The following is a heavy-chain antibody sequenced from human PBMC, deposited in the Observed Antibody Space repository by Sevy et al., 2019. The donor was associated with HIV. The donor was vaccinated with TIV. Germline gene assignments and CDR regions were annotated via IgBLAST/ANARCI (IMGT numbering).Heavy chain of an antibody. V-gene: IGHV3-7*01. CDR2: IKQDGSVK. D-gene: IGHD6-13*01. CDR1: GFSLNNYW. Sequence: GGSLRLSCAASGFSLNNYWMNWVLQAPGKGLEWVANIKQDGSVKYYVDSVKGRFTISRDNARNLLYLQMNSLRVEDTALYYCVRAIAAAGSFWGQGTLVTVSS. J-gene: IGHJ4*02. CDR3: VRAIAAAGSF.